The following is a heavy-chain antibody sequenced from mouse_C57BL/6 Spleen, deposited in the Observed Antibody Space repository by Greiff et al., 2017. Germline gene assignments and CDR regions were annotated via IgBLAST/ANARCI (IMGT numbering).Heavy chain of an antibody. D-gene: IGHD2-2*01. CDR3: ACVYGYSYAMDY. CDR1: GYTFTSYW. Sequence: QVQLQQSGAELVKPGASVKLSCKASGYTFTSYWMHWVKQRPGQGLEWIGMIHPNSGSTNYNEKFKSKATLTVDKSSSTAYMQLSSLTSEDSAVYYCACVYGYSYAMDYWGQGTSVTVSS. J-gene: IGHJ4*01. V-gene: IGHV1-64*01. CDR2: IHPNSGST.